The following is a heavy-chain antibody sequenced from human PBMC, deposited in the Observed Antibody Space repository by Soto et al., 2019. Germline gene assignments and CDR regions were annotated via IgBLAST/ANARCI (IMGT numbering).Heavy chain of an antibody. J-gene: IGHJ6*02. V-gene: IGHV3-21*01. CDR3: ARDRVDLVAKNIVYYYGMDV. CDR1: GFTFRAYT. D-gene: IGHD5-12*01. Sequence: GGYLRLSCVASGFTFRAYTMTWVRQAPGKGLEWVSCISSSNSHIYYADSVKGRFTISKDNTKNSLYLQMTNLRAEDTAVYYCARDRVDLVAKNIVYYYGMDVWGLGT. CDR2: ISSSNSHI.